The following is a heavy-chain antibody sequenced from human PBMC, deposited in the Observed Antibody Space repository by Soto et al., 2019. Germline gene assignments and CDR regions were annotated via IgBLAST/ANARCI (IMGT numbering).Heavy chain of an antibody. CDR2: IYHSGST. CDR1: GGSISSGGYF. CDR3: ARPKGVAPAVWYFDL. J-gene: IGHJ2*01. Sequence: SETLSLTCAVSGGSISSGGYFWSWIRQPPGKGLEWIGYIYHSGSTYYNQSLKSRVSISVDRSKNQFSLNLTSVTAADTSIYYCARPKGVAPAVWYFDLWGRGTLVTVSS. V-gene: IGHV4-30-2*01. D-gene: IGHD2-8*01.